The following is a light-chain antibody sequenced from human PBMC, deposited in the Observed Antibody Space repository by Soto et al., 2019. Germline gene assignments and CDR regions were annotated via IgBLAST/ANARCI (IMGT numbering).Light chain of an antibody. CDR3: QQYGSSPIT. Sequence: EILLPQSPGTLSLSPGERATLYYRASQSVSSNYLAWYQQKPGQAPRLLIYGATSRATGIPDRFSGSGYGTDFTLTISTLEPEDVAVYYCQQYGSSPITFGQGTRLEIK. V-gene: IGKV3-20*01. J-gene: IGKJ5*01. CDR1: QSVSSNY. CDR2: GAT.